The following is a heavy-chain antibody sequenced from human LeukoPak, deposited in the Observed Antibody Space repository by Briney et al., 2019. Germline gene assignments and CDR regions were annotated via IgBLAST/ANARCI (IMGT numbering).Heavy chain of an antibody. CDR3: ARSPNYKGYFDY. CDR2: IYSGGST. Sequence: HPGGSLRLSCAASGFTVSSNYMSWVRQAPGKGLEWVSVIYSGGSTYYADSVKGRFTISRDNSKNTLYLQMNSLRAEDTAVYYCARSPNYKGYFDYWGQGTLVTVSS. D-gene: IGHD3-10*01. CDR1: GFTVSSNY. V-gene: IGHV3-53*01. J-gene: IGHJ4*02.